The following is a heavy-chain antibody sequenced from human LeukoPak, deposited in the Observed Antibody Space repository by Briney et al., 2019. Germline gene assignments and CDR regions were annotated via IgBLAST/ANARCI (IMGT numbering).Heavy chain of an antibody. CDR3: ARAVGSSWSPYYYYMDV. CDR1: GGSFSGYY. CDR2: IYTSGST. D-gene: IGHD6-13*01. Sequence: SETLSLTCAVYGGSFSGYYWSWIRQPPGKGLEWIGRIYTSGSTNYNPSLKSRVTMSVDTSKNQFSLKLSSVTAADTAVYYCARAVGSSWSPYYYYMDVWGKGTTVTISS. J-gene: IGHJ6*03. V-gene: IGHV4-59*10.